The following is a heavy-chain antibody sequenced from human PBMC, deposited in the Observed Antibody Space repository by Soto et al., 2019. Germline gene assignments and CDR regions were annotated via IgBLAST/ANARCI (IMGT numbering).Heavy chain of an antibody. CDR3: AKDRSRYCSSSTCHGALDS. CDR1: GFTFRSCG. V-gene: IGHV3-33*06. J-gene: IGHJ4*02. D-gene: IGHD2-2*01. CDR2: IWYDGNIK. Sequence: LRLSCAASGFTFRSCGMHWVRQAPGKELEWVAVIWYDGNIKYYADSEKGRFTISRDNSKNTLYLQMNSLRAEDTAVYYCAKDRSRYCSSSTCHGALDSWGQGTLVTVSS.